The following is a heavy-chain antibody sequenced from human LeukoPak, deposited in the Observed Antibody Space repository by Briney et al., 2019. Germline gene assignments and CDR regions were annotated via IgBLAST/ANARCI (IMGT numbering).Heavy chain of an antibody. D-gene: IGHD2-15*01. V-gene: IGHV3-7*03. CDR2: IRQDGSEK. CDR3: ARAPYCIGGSCRFDY. J-gene: IGHJ4*02. Sequence: GGSLRLSCAVSGFTSSSYWMSWVRQAPGKGLEWVANIRQDGSEKYYVDSVKGRFTISRDNAKNSLYLQMNSLRAEDTAVYYCARAPYCIGGSCRFDYWGQGTLVTVSS. CDR1: GFTSSSYW.